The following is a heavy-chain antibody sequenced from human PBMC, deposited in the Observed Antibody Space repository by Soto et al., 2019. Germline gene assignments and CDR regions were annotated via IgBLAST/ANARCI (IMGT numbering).Heavy chain of an antibody. Sequence: QVQLVESGGGVVQPGRSLRLSCAASGFTFSSYGMHWVRQAPGKGLEWVAVIWYDGSNEDYADSVKGRFTISRDNPNNTLYLQMNSLRAEDTAVYYCARGSGNRGSARYYGMDVWGQGTRVTVS. V-gene: IGHV3-33*01. CDR1: GFTFSSYG. CDR3: ARGSGNRGSARYYGMDV. J-gene: IGHJ6*02. CDR2: IWYDGSNE. D-gene: IGHD3-10*01.